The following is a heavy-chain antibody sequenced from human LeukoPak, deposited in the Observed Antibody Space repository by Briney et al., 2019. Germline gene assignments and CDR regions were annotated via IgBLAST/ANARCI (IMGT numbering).Heavy chain of an antibody. J-gene: IGHJ4*02. D-gene: IGHD4-17*01. V-gene: IGHV3-23*01. Sequence: GGSLRLSCAASGFTFSSYAMSWVRQAPGKGLEWVSVISESGDGTYYADSVKGRFTMSRDKSKNTLYLQMNGLRAEDTAVYYCAKVGYYGDYRPYDYWGQGTLVTVSS. CDR3: AKVGYYGDYRPYDY. CDR1: GFTFSSYA. CDR2: ISESGDGT.